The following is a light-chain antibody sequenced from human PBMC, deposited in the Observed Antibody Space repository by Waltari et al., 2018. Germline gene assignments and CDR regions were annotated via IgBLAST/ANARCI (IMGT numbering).Light chain of an antibody. Sequence: IVMTQSPATLSVSPGERATLSCRASQSVSSNLAWYQQKPGQAPGLLIYDASTRATDIPARFSGSGSGTEFTLTISSLQSEDFAVYYCQQYNDWPPMYTFGQGTKLEI. J-gene: IGKJ2*01. V-gene: IGKV3-15*01. CDR3: QQYNDWPPMYT. CDR2: DAS. CDR1: QSVSSN.